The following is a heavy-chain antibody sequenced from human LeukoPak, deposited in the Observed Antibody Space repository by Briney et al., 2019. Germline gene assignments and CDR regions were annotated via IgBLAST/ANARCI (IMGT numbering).Heavy chain of an antibody. CDR1: GGSISSYY. J-gene: IGHJ4*02. CDR3: ARQEWELRPFVY. D-gene: IGHD1-26*01. Sequence: SETLSLTCTVSGGSISSYYWSWIRQPPGKGLEWIGYIYYSGSTNYNPSLKSRVTISVDTSKNQFSLKLSSVTAADTAVYYCARQEWELRPFVYWGQGTLVTVSS. V-gene: IGHV4-59*08. CDR2: IYYSGST.